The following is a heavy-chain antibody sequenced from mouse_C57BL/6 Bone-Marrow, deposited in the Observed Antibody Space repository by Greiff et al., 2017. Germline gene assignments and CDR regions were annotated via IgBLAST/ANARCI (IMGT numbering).Heavy chain of an antibody. CDR1: GYTFTSYG. V-gene: IGHV1-81*01. CDR2: ICPRSGNT. J-gene: IGHJ3*01. Sequence: QVQLQQSGAELARPGASVKLSCKASGYTFTSYGISWVKQTTGQGLEWIGAICPRSGNTYYNEKFKGKATLTADKSYSTAYMELRSLTSEDSSVYFWSRRDYAFADWGQGTLVTVSA. D-gene: IGHD2-4*01. CDR3: SRRDYAFAD.